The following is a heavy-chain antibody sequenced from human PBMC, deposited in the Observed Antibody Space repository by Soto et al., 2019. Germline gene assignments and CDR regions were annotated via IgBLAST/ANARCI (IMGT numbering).Heavy chain of an antibody. Sequence: EVQLVESGGGLVQPGGSLRLSCAASGFTFSSYCMSWVRQAPGKGLEWVANIKQDGSEKYYVDSVKGRFTISRDNAKNSLYLQMNSLRAEDTAVYYCARDQDDWLRNIDYFDYWGQGTLVTVSS. J-gene: IGHJ4*02. CDR1: GFTFSSYC. CDR3: ARDQDDWLRNIDYFDY. CDR2: IKQDGSEK. V-gene: IGHV3-7*03. D-gene: IGHD5-12*01.